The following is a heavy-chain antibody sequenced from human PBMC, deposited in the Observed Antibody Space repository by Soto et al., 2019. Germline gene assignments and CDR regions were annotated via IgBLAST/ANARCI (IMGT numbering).Heavy chain of an antibody. J-gene: IGHJ4*02. Sequence: RRLSCAASGFIFKMYWMHWVRQSPGKGLVWISRIYNDGTYSDYADSVRGRFTISRDNVNDTLYLQMNNLRAEDSGLYYCTRGPRPISTGTGAYWGQGTQVTSPQ. CDR1: GFIFKMYW. V-gene: IGHV3-74*01. CDR2: IYNDGTYS. CDR3: TRGPRPISTGTGAY. D-gene: IGHD3-10*01.